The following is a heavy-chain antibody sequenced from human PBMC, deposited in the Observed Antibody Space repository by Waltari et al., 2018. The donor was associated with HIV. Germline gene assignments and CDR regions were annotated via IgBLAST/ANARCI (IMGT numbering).Heavy chain of an antibody. CDR3: AKDKGGVTYIFDY. CDR2: ISYDGSNK. J-gene: IGHJ4*02. D-gene: IGHD1-1*01. V-gene: IGHV3-30*18. CDR1: GFPFSSYG. Sequence: QVQLVESGGGVVQPGRSLRLSCAASGFPFSSYGMHWVRPAPGKGVEWVAVISYDGSNKYYADAVKGRFTISRDNSKNTLDLQMNSLRAEDTAVYYCAKDKGGVTYIFDYWGQGTLVTVSS.